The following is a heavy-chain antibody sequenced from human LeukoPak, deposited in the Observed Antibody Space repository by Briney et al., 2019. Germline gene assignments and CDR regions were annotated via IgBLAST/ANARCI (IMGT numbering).Heavy chain of an antibody. CDR3: ARATTIFGVVINWFDP. Sequence: SVKVSCKASGGTCSSYASSQVRQAPGQGLDWMGGIIPIFGTANYAQKFQGRVTITADESTSTAYMELSSLRSEDTAVYYCARATTIFGVVINWFDPWGQGTLVTVSS. V-gene: IGHV1-69*01. CDR1: GGTCSSYA. D-gene: IGHD3-3*01. J-gene: IGHJ5*02. CDR2: IIPIFGTA.